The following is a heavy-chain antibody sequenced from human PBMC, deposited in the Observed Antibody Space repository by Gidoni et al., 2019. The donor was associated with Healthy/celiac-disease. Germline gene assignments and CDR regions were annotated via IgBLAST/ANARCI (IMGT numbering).Heavy chain of an antibody. V-gene: IGHV5-51*01. J-gene: IGHJ4*02. CDR3: ARASIAARDYFDY. D-gene: IGHD6-6*01. CDR2: FSPVDSYT. Sequence: EVQLVQSGAEVKKPGESLKISCKGSGYSFTSYWIGWVRQTPGKGLRWMGIFSPVDSYTRYRPSFQGQVTISADKSISTAYLQWSSLKASDTAMYYCARASIAARDYFDYWGQGTLVTVSS. CDR1: GYSFTSYW.